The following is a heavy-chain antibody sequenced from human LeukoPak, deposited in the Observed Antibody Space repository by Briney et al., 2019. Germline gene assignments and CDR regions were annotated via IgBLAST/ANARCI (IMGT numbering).Heavy chain of an antibody. D-gene: IGHD3-22*01. CDR1: GGSISSYY. CDR3: AREGHYYDSSGYYSNDAFDI. J-gene: IGHJ3*02. V-gene: IGHV4-59*01. CDR2: IYYSGST. Sequence: KTSETLSLTCTVSGGSISSYYWSWIRQPPGEGLEWIGYIYYSGSTNYNPSLKSRVTISVDTSKNQFSLKLSSVTAADTAVYYCAREGHYYDSSGYYSNDAFDIWGQGTMVTVSS.